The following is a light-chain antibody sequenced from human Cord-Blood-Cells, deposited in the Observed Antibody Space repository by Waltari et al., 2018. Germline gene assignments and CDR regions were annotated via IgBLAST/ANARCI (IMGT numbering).Light chain of an antibody. J-gene: IGKJ2*03. CDR3: QQSYSTPYS. Sequence: DIQMTQSPSSLSASVGDRVTITCRASQSLSSYLNWYQQKPGKAPQLLIYAASSLSSGVASRFSGSGSGTDFTLTISSLQPEDFAAYYCQQSYSTPYSFGQGPKLEIK. CDR2: AAS. V-gene: IGKV1-39*01. CDR1: QSLSSY.